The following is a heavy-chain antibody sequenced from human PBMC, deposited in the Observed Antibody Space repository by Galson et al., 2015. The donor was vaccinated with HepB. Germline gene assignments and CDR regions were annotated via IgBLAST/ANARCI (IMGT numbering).Heavy chain of an antibody. Sequence: SLRLSCAASGFTFRNHYMTWVRQAPGKGLEWVAVMNQDGSARHYVDSVKGRFTISRDNTKNSLFLHLNSLSAEDTAVYYCARGLGFLIDYWGQGTLVSVSS. CDR3: ARGLGFLIDY. V-gene: IGHV3-7*03. D-gene: IGHD3-3*01. J-gene: IGHJ4*02. CDR2: MNQDGSAR. CDR1: GFTFRNHY.